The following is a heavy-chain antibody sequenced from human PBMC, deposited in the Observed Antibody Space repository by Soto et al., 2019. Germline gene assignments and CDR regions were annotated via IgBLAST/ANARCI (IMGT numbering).Heavy chain of an antibody. CDR1: GFTFSIYP. CDR2: IGTTGGDT. D-gene: IGHD6-25*01. Sequence: EVQLLESGGGLVQPGGSLRLSCAASGFTFSIYPMSWVRQTPEKGLEWVSTIGTTGGDTYYADSVRGRSTISRDDSKNTLYLQMSSLRAEEAAVYYCAKSRVDSGRGYFDLWGRDTLVTVSS. CDR3: AKSRVDSGRGYFDL. J-gene: IGHJ2*01. V-gene: IGHV3-23*01.